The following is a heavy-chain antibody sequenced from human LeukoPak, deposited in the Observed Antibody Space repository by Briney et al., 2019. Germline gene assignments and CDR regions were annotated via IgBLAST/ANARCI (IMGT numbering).Heavy chain of an antibody. CDR3: ARDRRYYYGSGSYYDIFDY. CDR2: VNPSGGTT. J-gene: IGHJ4*02. Sequence: ASVKVSCKASGYTFTSYFMHWVRQAPGQGLEWMGIVNPSGGTTSYAQRFQGRVTMTRDMSTSTVYMELSSLRSEDTAVYYCARDRRYYYGSGSYYDIFDYWGQGTLVTVSS. D-gene: IGHD3-10*01. CDR1: GYTFTSYF. V-gene: IGHV1-46*01.